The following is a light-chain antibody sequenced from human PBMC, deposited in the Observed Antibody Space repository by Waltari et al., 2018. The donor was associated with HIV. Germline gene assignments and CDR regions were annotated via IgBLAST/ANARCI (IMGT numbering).Light chain of an antibody. CDR2: DSE. J-gene: IGLJ2*01. Sequence: QAVVTQEPSLSVSPGETVTLTCTSFTGFITRGQFPYWFQMREVHDPRRLIYDSEKRHAWTPGRFSGVIVGSKATLTLLGAQPEDEGDYYCLISDNGVRVFGGGTKLTV. V-gene: IGLV7-46*02. CDR1: TGFITRGQF. CDR3: LISDNGVRV.